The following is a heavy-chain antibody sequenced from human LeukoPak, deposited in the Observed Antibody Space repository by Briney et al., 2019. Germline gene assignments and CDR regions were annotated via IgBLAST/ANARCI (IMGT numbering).Heavy chain of an antibody. CDR2: IQRDGNEK. V-gene: IGHV3-7*01. Sequence: GGSLRLSCAASGFTVSSYWMNWVRQAPGKGLEWVPNIQRDGNEKNYVDSVEDRLSITRDSAKNLLYLQMDSLRAKDTAVYYCAKEGAYPIITYDSWGQGALVTVSS. D-gene: IGHD3-10*01. J-gene: IGHJ5*01. CDR1: GFTVSSYW. CDR3: AKEGAYPIITYDS.